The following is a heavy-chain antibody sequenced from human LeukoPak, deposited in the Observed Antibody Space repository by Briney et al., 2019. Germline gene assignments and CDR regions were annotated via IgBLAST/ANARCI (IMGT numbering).Heavy chain of an antibody. J-gene: IGHJ4*02. CDR3: ARGTAVADLLADY. Sequence: ASVKVSCKTSGYTFTGYYMHWVRQAPGQGLEWMGWINPNSGGTNYAQKFGGRATMTRDTSISTAYMELSRLRSDDTALYYCARGTAVADLLADYWGQGTLVTVSS. V-gene: IGHV1-2*02. D-gene: IGHD6-19*01. CDR2: INPNSGGT. CDR1: GYTFTGYY.